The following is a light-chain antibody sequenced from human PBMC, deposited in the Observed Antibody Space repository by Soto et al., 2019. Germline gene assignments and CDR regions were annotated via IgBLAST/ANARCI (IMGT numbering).Light chain of an antibody. CDR3: QPYNNWPLT. Sequence: EIVLTQSPGTLSLSPGERATLSCTASQSVTSNYLAWYQQKTGQAPRLLIYGASTRATGIPARFSGSGSGAEFTLTINRLQSEDFSVYYCQPYNNWPLTFGGGTKVDIK. V-gene: IGKV3-15*01. CDR2: GAS. J-gene: IGKJ4*01. CDR1: QSVTSN.